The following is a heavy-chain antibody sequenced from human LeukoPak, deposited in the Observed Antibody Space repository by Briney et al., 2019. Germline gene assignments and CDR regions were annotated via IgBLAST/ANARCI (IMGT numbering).Heavy chain of an antibody. CDR1: GFTFSSYW. Sequence: GGSLRLSCAASGFTFSSYWMSWVRQAPGKGLEWVAVIWYDGSNKYYADSVKGRFTISRDNSKNTLYLQMNSLRAEDTAVYYCARDRMQRFDPWGQGTLVTVSS. D-gene: IGHD2-15*01. J-gene: IGHJ5*02. CDR2: IWYDGSNK. V-gene: IGHV3-33*08. CDR3: ARDRMQRFDP.